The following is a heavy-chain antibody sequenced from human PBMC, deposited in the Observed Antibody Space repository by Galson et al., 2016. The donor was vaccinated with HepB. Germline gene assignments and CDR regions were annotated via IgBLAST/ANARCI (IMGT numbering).Heavy chain of an antibody. CDR2: IFPLDFET. Sequence: QSGAEVKKPGESLKISCKGSGYIFNSYWIGWVRQMPGKGLEWMGIIFPLDFETRYSPSFQGRVTISADMSLSTAYLQWNSLKASDTAIYYCARQGDDYGLAYWGQGALVTVSS. D-gene: IGHD4-17*01. J-gene: IGHJ4*02. V-gene: IGHV5-51*01. CDR1: GYIFNSYW. CDR3: ARQGDDYGLAY.